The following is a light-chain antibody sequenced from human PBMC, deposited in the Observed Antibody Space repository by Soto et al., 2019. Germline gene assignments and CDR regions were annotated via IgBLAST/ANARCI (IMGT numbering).Light chain of an antibody. V-gene: IGLV2-14*01. CDR3: SSYTSSSTLV. Sequence: QSALTQPASVSGSPGQSITISCSGTSSNVGGYNYVSWYQQHPDKAPKLMIYEVSNRPSGVSNRFSGSKSGNTASLNISGLQAEDEADYYCSSYTSSSTLVFGTGTKVTVL. J-gene: IGLJ1*01. CDR1: SSNVGGYNY. CDR2: EVS.